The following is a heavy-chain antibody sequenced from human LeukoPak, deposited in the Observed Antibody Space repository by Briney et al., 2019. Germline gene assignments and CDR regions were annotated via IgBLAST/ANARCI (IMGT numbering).Heavy chain of an antibody. CDR3: AKDRWFPHYFDY. Sequence: GGSLRLSCEASGFTFSSYAMGWVRQAPGKGLEWVSVTSESGGSTHYADSVKGRFTIYRDNSKNTLYLQINSLRAEDSAVYYCAKDRWFPHYFDYWGQGTLVIVSS. D-gene: IGHD4-23*01. J-gene: IGHJ4*02. V-gene: IGHV3-23*01. CDR2: TSESGGST. CDR1: GFTFSSYA.